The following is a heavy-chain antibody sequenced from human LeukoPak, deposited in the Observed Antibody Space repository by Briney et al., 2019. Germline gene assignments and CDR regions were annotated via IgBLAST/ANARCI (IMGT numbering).Heavy chain of an antibody. D-gene: IGHD5-18*01. J-gene: IGHJ6*02. CDR2: ISWNSDNI. Sequence: GRSLRPSCAASGFTFNDYAMHWVRQAPGKGLEWVSGISWNSDNIGYADSVKGRFTISRDNAKNSLYLQMNSLRTEDTALYYCAKTIVRDSYGSFLGDYGMDVWGQGTTVTVSS. CDR3: AKTIVRDSYGSFLGDYGMDV. V-gene: IGHV3-9*01. CDR1: GFTFNDYA.